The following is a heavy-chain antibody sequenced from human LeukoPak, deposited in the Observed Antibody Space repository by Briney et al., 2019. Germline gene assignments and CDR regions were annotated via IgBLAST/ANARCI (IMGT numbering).Heavy chain of an antibody. J-gene: IGHJ3*02. Sequence: PGGSLRLSCAASGFTFSNYGMHWVRQAPGKGLEWVALIWYDGSNKYYADSVKGRFTISRDNSKNTLYLQMNSLRAEGTAVYYCAREALGTVAGLGGAFDIGGQGTMVTVSS. CDR1: GFTFSNYG. CDR3: AREALGTVAGLGGAFDI. D-gene: IGHD6-19*01. V-gene: IGHV3-33*01. CDR2: IWYDGSNK.